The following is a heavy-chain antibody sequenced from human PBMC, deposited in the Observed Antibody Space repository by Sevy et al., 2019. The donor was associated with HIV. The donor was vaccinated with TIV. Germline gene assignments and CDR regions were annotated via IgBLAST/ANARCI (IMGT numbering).Heavy chain of an antibody. CDR3: ARERGTYYDTSGYPYLLEAGFDY. V-gene: IGHV3-48*02. J-gene: IGHJ4*02. Sequence: GGSLRLSCAASGFTFNYYAMNWVRQAPGKGLEWILYINSDSDTMYYGDSVKGRFTISRDNAKNSLYLQMNSLRDEDTAVYYCARERGTYYDTSGYPYLLEAGFDYWGQGTLVTVS. CDR1: GFTFNYYA. D-gene: IGHD3-22*01. CDR2: INSDSDTM.